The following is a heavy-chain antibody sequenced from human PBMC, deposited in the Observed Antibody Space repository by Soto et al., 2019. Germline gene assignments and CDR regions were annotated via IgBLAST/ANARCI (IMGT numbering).Heavy chain of an antibody. V-gene: IGHV3-9*01. D-gene: IGHD1-26*01. Sequence: EVQLVESGGGLVQPGRSLRLSCAASGFTFDDYAMHWVRQAPGKGREWVSGISWNSGSIGYADSVKGRFTISRDNAKNSLYLQMNSLRAEDTALYYCAKDSSALLAYFDYWGQGTLVTVSS. CDR2: ISWNSGSI. CDR3: AKDSSALLAYFDY. CDR1: GFTFDDYA. J-gene: IGHJ4*02.